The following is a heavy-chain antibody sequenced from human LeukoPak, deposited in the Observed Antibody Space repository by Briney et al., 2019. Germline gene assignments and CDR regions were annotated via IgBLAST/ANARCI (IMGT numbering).Heavy chain of an antibody. CDR2: IYPGDSYT. CDR1: GYSFTSYW. D-gene: IGHD1-26*01. Sequence: GESLKISCKGSGYSFTSYWIGWVRQMPGKGLEWMGIIYPGDSYTRYSPSFQGQVTLSADKSISTAYLQWSSLKASDSAMYYCARPGGPNVGGAGAFDIWGQGTMVTVSS. CDR3: ARPGGPNVGGAGAFDI. J-gene: IGHJ3*02. V-gene: IGHV5-51*01.